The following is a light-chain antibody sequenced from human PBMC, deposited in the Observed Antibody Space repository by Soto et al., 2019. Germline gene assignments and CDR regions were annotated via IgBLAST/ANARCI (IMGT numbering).Light chain of an antibody. J-gene: IGLJ3*02. CDR2: EVT. V-gene: IGLV2-14*01. CDR3: TSYTTSGTWV. CDR1: SSDIGGYNY. Sequence: QSVLTQPASVSGSPGQSITISCTGTSSDIGGYNYVSWYQQHPGKAPKLLIYEVTNRPSGVSNRFSGSKSGNTASLTISGVQADDEGDYYCTSYTTSGTWVFGGGTKLTVL.